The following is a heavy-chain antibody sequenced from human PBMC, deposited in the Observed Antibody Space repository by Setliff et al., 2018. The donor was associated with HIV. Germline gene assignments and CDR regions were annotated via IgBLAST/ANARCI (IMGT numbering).Heavy chain of an antibody. CDR2: INPKSGGT. Sequence: ASVKVSCKASGYTFTGYYMHWVRQAPGQGPEWLGRINPKSGGTRYAQKFQGRVSMARDTAISTAYMELSRLRSDDSAVYYCARLPFITIFGVLNGDDGFDIWGQGTMVTVSS. J-gene: IGHJ3*02. D-gene: IGHD3-3*01. CDR3: ARLPFITIFGVLNGDDGFDI. V-gene: IGHV1-2*06. CDR1: GYTFTGYY.